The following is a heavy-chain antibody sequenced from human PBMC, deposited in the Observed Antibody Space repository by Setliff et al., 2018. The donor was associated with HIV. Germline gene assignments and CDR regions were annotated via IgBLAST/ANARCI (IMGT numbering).Heavy chain of an antibody. V-gene: IGHV4-4*07. CDR3: ARDRGTRYGSGKDFDS. D-gene: IGHD3-10*01. CDR1: GGSISTYY. Sequence: SETLSLTCIVSGGSISTYYWSWIRQPAGEGLEWIGRIYPSGSTNYNPSLRSRVTLSVDTSKNHFSLKLNSVTAADTVVYYCARDRGTRYGSGKDFDSWGQGILVTVSS. CDR2: IYPSGST. J-gene: IGHJ4*02.